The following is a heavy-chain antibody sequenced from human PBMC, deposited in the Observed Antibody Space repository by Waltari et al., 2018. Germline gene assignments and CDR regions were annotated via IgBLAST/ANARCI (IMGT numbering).Heavy chain of an antibody. D-gene: IGHD3-3*01. V-gene: IGHV1-18*04. CDR2: ISAYNGYT. Sequence: QVQLVQSGAEVKKPGASVKVSCKASGYTFTSYGINWVRQAPGQGLEWMGWISAYNGYTNDAQKVQGRVTMTTDTSTSTAYMELRSLRSDDTAVNYCARVGDDFWSGYFDYWGQGTLVTVSS. CDR3: ARVGDDFWSGYFDY. CDR1: GYTFTSYG. J-gene: IGHJ4*02.